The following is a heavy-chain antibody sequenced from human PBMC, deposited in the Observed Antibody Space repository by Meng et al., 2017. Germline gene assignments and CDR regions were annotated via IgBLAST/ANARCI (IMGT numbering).Heavy chain of an antibody. Sequence: QVQLQESGPGLVKPSQPLSLTCTVSGGSSSSGGYYWSWIRQQPGKGLEWIGYIYYSGSTYYNPSLKSRVTISVDTSKNQFSLKLSSVTAADTAVYYCASKGGLSTYNWFDPWGQGTLVTVSS. J-gene: IGHJ5*02. CDR3: ASKGGLSTYNWFDP. CDR1: GGSSSSGGYY. D-gene: IGHD5-12*01. V-gene: IGHV4-31*03. CDR2: IYYSGST.